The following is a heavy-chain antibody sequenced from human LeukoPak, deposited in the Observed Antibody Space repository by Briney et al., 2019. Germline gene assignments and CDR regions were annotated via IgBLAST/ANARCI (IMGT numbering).Heavy chain of an antibody. V-gene: IGHV1-2*02. CDR2: INPNSGGT. CDR1: GYTFTGYY. Sequence: ASVKVSCKASGYTFTGYYMHWVRQAPGQGLEWMGWINPNSGGTNYAQKFQGRVTMTRDTSISTAYMELSRLRSDDTAVYYCARLAIAAAGTPLDYWGQGTLVTVSS. CDR3: ARLAIAAAGTPLDY. J-gene: IGHJ4*02. D-gene: IGHD6-13*01.